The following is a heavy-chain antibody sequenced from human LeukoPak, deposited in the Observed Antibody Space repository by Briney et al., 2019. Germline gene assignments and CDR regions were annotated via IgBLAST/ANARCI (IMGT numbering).Heavy chain of an antibody. J-gene: IGHJ5*02. CDR1: GGSISSYY. CDR3: ARVPSGYYDFWTGWFDP. V-gene: IGHV4-59*01. D-gene: IGHD3-3*01. Sequence: SETLSLACTVSGGSISSYYWSWIRQPPGKGLEWIGYIYYSGSTNYNPSLKSRVTISVDTSKNQFSLKLSSVTAADTAVYYCARVPSGYYDFWTGWFDPWGQGTLVTVSS. CDR2: IYYSGST.